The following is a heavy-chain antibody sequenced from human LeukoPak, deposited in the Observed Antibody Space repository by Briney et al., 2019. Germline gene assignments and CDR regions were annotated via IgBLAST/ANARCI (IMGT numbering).Heavy chain of an antibody. Sequence: GGSLRLSCAASGFTFTGYRMTWVRQAPGKGLEWVANIRQDGSETYYVDSVKGRFTISRDNAKNSLYLQMNSLRVEDTAVYYCARALGYCGTTGCYTGGLEYWGQGTLVTVSS. CDR3: ARALGYCGTTGCYTGGLEY. V-gene: IGHV3-7*04. CDR2: IRQDGSET. CDR1: GFTFTGYR. J-gene: IGHJ4*02. D-gene: IGHD2-2*02.